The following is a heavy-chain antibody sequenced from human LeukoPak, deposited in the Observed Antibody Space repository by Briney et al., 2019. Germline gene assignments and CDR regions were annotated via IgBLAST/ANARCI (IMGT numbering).Heavy chain of an antibody. CDR2: INSDASIT. CDR3: ARDLQYGTGSYPLY. V-gene: IGHV3-74*01. Sequence: GGSLILSCAASGFTFSNYWMHWIRHVPGEGLVWVSRINSDASITNYADSVKGRFTISRDNARNTLYVQMNSLRAEDTAVYYCARDLQYGTGSYPLYWGQGTLVTVSS. J-gene: IGHJ4*02. D-gene: IGHD3-10*01. CDR1: GFTFSNYW.